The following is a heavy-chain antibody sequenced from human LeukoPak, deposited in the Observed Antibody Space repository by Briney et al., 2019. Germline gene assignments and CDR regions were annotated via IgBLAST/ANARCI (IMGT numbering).Heavy chain of an antibody. CDR3: ARGYCNSNTCYIAFDV. CDR1: GFTFSSYS. D-gene: IGHD2-2*02. V-gene: IGHV3-48*01. CDR2: ISSSGTTI. Sequence: GGSLRLSCAASGFTFSSYSMNWVRQAPGKGLEWVSYISSSGTTIYYADSVKGRFTISRDNPKNSLYLQMNSLRAEDTAVYYCARGYCNSNTCYIAFDVWGQGTMATVSS. J-gene: IGHJ3*01.